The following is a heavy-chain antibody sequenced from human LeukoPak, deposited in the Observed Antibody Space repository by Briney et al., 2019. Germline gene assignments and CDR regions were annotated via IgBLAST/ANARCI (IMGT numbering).Heavy chain of an antibody. D-gene: IGHD2-2*01. Sequence: GASVKVSCKASGYTFIDYYLHWVGLAPGEGGEWMGRISPNRGGTEYVQKFQGKVTMNRDGYISTVYIDLNSLRFHDTAIYYCARQLETTSWFDYWGQGTLVIVSS. CDR1: GYTFIDYY. CDR2: ISPNRGGT. J-gene: IGHJ4*02. CDR3: ARQLETTSWFDY. V-gene: IGHV1-2*06.